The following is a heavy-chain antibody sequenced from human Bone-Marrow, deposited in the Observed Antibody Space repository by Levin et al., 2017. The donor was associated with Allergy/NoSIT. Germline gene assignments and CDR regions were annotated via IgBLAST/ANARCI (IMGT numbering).Heavy chain of an antibody. Sequence: GGSLRLSCAASGFTFSRYGFHWVRQAPGKGLEWVAVIWFDGSHEYYADSVKGRFTISRDSSKNTVYLQVNILRAEDTGVYYCTRDQGYDGDYFFDYWGQGTLVTVSS. CDR3: TRDQGYDGDYFFDY. J-gene: IGHJ4*02. V-gene: IGHV3-33*01. CDR1: GFTFSRYG. D-gene: IGHD4-17*01. CDR2: IWFDGSHE.